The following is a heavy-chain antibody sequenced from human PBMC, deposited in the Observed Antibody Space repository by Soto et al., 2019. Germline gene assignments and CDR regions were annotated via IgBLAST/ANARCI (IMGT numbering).Heavy chain of an antibody. CDR2: IVVGSGHT. CDR1: GFTFSSSA. V-gene: IGHV1-58*02. D-gene: IGHD6-19*01. J-gene: IGHJ5*02. CDR3: AAKLYSSGGGP. Sequence: QMQLVQSGPEVKKPGTSVKVSCKASGFTFSSSAMQWVRQARGQRLEWIGWIVVGSGHTNYAQKFQERVTITRDMSKTTAYMELSSLRFEDTAVYYCAAKLYSSGGGPWGQGTLVTVSS.